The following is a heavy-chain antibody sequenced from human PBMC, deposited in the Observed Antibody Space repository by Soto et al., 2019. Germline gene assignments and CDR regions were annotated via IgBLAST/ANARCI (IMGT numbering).Heavy chain of an antibody. V-gene: IGHV1-18*01. CDR2: ISAYNGNT. CDR1: GYTFTSYG. D-gene: IGHD3-3*01. J-gene: IGHJ6*02. Sequence: ASVKVSCKASGYTFTSYGISWVRQAPGQGLEWMGWISAYNGNTNYAQKLQGRVTMTRDTSTSTVYMELSSLRSEDTAVYYCARGTIFGVVIRPPMDVWGQGTTVTVSS. CDR3: ARGTIFGVVIRPPMDV.